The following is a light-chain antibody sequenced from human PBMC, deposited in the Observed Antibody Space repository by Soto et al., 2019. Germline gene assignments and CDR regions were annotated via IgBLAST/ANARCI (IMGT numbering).Light chain of an antibody. CDR1: QSLLHSNGYNY. Sequence: DIMMTQSPLSLPVTPGEPASISCRSSQSLLHSNGYNYLDWYLQKPGQSPQLLIYLGSNRASGVPDRFSVSGSGTDVTLKISRGEAEDVGVYYCMQVLRNPLTFGGGTKVEIK. J-gene: IGKJ4*01. CDR3: MQVLRNPLT. CDR2: LGS. V-gene: IGKV2-28*01.